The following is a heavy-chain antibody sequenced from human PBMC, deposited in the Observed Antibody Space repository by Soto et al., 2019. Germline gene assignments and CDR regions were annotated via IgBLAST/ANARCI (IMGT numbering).Heavy chain of an antibody. CDR1: GFTFSSYA. CDR3: ARDCSSTSCSIPRGHYYYYGMDV. V-gene: IGHV3-30-3*01. CDR2: ISYDGSNK. D-gene: IGHD2-2*01. J-gene: IGHJ6*02. Sequence: LRLSCAAPGFTFSSYAMHWVRQAPGKGLEWVAVISYDGSNKYYADSVKGRFTISRDNSKNTLYLQMNSLRAEDTAVYYCARDCSSTSCSIPRGHYYYYGMDVWGQGTTVTVSS.